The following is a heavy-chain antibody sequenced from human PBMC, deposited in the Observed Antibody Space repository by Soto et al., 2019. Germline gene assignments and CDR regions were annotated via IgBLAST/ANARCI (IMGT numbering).Heavy chain of an antibody. Sequence: SQTLSLTCVISGDSVSSNSAAWNWIRQSPSRGLEWLGRTYDRSKWYNDYAVSVKSRITINPDTSKNQFSLKLSSVTAADTAVYYCARGRAGFFWSGRRDNWFDPWGQGTLVTVSS. CDR1: GDSVSSNSAA. J-gene: IGHJ5*02. V-gene: IGHV6-1*01. CDR3: ARGRAGFFWSGRRDNWFDP. CDR2: TYDRSKWYN. D-gene: IGHD3-3*01.